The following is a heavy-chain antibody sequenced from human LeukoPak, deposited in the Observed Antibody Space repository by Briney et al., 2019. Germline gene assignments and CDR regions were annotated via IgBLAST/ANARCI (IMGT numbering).Heavy chain of an antibody. CDR1: GFTFSSYA. D-gene: IGHD3-3*01. Sequence: PGGSLRLSCAASGFTFSSYAMSWVRQAPGKGLEWVSAISGSGGSTYYADSVKGRFTISRDNSKNTLYLQMNSLRAEDTAVYYCATDWGGYYQYYFDYWGQGTLVTVSS. CDR2: ISGSGGST. CDR3: ATDWGGYYQYYFDY. J-gene: IGHJ4*02. V-gene: IGHV3-23*01.